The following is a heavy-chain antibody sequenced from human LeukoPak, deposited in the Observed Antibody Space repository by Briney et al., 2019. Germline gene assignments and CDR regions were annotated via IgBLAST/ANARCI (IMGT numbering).Heavy chain of an antibody. CDR2: IYSGGST. J-gene: IGHJ4*02. CDR3: ARDSNSSGCFDY. Sequence: GGSLRLSCAASVFTVSSNYMSWVRQAPGKGLEWVSVIYSGGSTYYADSVKGRFTISRDNSKNTLYLQMNSLRAEDTAVYYCARDSNSSGCFDYWGQGTLVTVSS. D-gene: IGHD6-19*01. CDR1: VFTVSSNY. V-gene: IGHV3-53*01.